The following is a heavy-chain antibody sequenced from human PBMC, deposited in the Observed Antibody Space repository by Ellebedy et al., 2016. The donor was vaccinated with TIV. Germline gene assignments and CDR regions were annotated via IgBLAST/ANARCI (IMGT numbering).Heavy chain of an antibody. V-gene: IGHV1-69*13. CDR2: IIPIFGTA. Sequence: SVKVSXXASGGTFSSYAISWVRQAPGQGLEWMGGIIPIFGTANYAQKFQGRVTITADESTSTAYMELSSLRSEDTAVYYCARGFPTYDSSGYSGYWGQGTLVTVSS. J-gene: IGHJ4*02. D-gene: IGHD3-22*01. CDR1: GGTFSSYA. CDR3: ARGFPTYDSSGYSGY.